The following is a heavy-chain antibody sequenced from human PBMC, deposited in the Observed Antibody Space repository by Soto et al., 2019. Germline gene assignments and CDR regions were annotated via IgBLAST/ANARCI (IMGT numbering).Heavy chain of an antibody. CDR3: AKDYGYCSGGSCYSSGWFDP. CDR1: GFTFSSYD. D-gene: IGHD2-15*01. J-gene: IGHJ5*02. V-gene: IGHV3-23*01. Sequence: GGSLRLSCAAFGFTFSSYDMSWVRQAPGKGLEWVSASSGSGVSTSYADSVKGRFTISRDNSKNTLYLQMNSLRAEDTAVYYCAKDYGYCSGGSCYSSGWFDPWGQGT. CDR2: SSGSGVST.